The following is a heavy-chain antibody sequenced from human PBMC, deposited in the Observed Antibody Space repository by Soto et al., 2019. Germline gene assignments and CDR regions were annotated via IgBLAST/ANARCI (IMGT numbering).Heavy chain of an antibody. Sequence: PGGSLRLSCAASGFTFSSYAMSWVRQAPGKGLEWVSAISGSGGSTYYADSVKGRFTISRDNSKNTLYLQMNSLRAEDTAVYYCAKASLLRFLEWQYYFDYWGQGTLVTAPQ. CDR2: ISGSGGST. CDR1: GFTFSSYA. CDR3: AKASLLRFLEWQYYFDY. J-gene: IGHJ4*02. V-gene: IGHV3-23*01. D-gene: IGHD3-3*01.